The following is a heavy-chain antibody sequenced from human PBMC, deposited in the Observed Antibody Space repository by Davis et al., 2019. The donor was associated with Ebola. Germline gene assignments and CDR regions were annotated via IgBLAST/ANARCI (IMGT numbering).Heavy chain of an antibody. CDR1: GYSFTSYW. D-gene: IGHD3-16*01. J-gene: IGHJ6*02. V-gene: IGHV5-10-1*01. CDR3: AKGGADYYYYGMDV. CDR2: IDPSDSYT. Sequence: GESLKISCKGSGYSFTSYWIGWVRQMPGKGLEWMGRIDPSDSYTNYSPSFQGHVTISADKSISIAYLQWSSLKASDTAMYYCAKGGADYYYYGMDVWGQGTTVTVSS.